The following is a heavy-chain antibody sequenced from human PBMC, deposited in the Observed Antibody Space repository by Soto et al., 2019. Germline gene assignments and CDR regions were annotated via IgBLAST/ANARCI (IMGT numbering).Heavy chain of an antibody. D-gene: IGHD3-3*01. J-gene: IGHJ6*02. CDR3: ARSITIFGVVVIEYYGMDV. V-gene: IGHV1-24*01. Sequence: ASVKVSCKVSGNTLTELSMHWVRQAPGKRLEWMGGFDPEDGETIYAQKFQGRVTMTEDTSTSTAYMELRSLRSDDTAVYYCARSITIFGVVVIEYYGMDVWGQGTTVTVSS. CDR2: FDPEDGET. CDR1: GNTLTELS.